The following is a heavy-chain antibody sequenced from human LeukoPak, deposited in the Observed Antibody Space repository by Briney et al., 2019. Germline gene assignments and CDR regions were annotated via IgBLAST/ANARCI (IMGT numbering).Heavy chain of an antibody. D-gene: IGHD3-10*01. Sequence: SETLSLTCTVSGGSISSYYWSWLRQSPGEGLEWIGHIYFSGRTTYNPSLGSRLTISADTSTSQLSLKLSSVTAADTAVYYCARHKPTGSYPLELWGQGTLVTVSS. CDR3: ARHKPTGSYPLEL. CDR1: GGSISSYY. CDR2: IYFSGRT. V-gene: IGHV4-59*08. J-gene: IGHJ4*02.